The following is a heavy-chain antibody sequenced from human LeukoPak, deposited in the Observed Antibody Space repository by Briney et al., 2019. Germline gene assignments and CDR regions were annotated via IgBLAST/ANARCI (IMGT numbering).Heavy chain of an antibody. Sequence: GGSLRLSCAASGFTFSSYAMSWVRQAPGKGLEWVSAISGSGGSTYYADSVKGRFTISRDNSKNTLYLQMNSLRAEDTAVYYCASSTSSSWKPFDYWGQGTLVTVSS. J-gene: IGHJ4*02. CDR1: GFTFSSYA. CDR2: ISGSGGST. V-gene: IGHV3-23*01. CDR3: ASSTSSSWKPFDY. D-gene: IGHD6-13*01.